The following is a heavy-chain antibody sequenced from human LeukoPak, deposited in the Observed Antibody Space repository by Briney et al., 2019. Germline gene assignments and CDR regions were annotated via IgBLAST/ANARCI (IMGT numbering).Heavy chain of an antibody. J-gene: IGHJ4*02. CDR2: IYTSGST. Sequence: SETLSLTCTVSGGSISGYYWSWIRQPAGKGLEWIGRIYTSGSTNYNPSLKSRVTMSVDTSKSQFSLKLSSVTAADTAVYYCARGRSYYDFWSGYWRGFDYWGQGTLVTVSS. D-gene: IGHD3-3*01. V-gene: IGHV4-4*07. CDR3: ARGRSYYDFWSGYWRGFDY. CDR1: GGSISGYY.